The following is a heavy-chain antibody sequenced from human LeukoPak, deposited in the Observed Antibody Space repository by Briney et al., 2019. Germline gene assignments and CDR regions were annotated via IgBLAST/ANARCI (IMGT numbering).Heavy chain of an antibody. J-gene: IGHJ5*02. CDR1: GGSISTYY. CDR2: IYSSGST. D-gene: IGHD2-2*01. V-gene: IGHV4-4*07. Sequence: KPSETLSLTCTVSGGSISTYYWSWIRQPAGKGLEWIGRIYSSGSTNYNPSLESRVTMSVDTSQNQFSLKPSSVTAADTAVYYCVREGLVVFPYWFDPWGQGTLVTVPS. CDR3: VREGLVVFPYWFDP.